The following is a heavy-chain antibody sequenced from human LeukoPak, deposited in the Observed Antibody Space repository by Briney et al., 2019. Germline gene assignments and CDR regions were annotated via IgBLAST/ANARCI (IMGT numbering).Heavy chain of an antibody. CDR1: GYTFTSYG. CDR2: ISAYNGNT. CDR3: ARAIRGVGTSYYFDY. D-gene: IGHD3-10*01. J-gene: IGHJ4*02. Sequence: ASVKVSCKASGYTFTSYGISWVRQAPGQGLEWMGWISAYNGNTNYVQKLQGRVTMTTDTSTSTAYMELRSLRSDDTAVYYCARAIRGVGTSYYFDYWGQGTLVTVSS. V-gene: IGHV1-18*01.